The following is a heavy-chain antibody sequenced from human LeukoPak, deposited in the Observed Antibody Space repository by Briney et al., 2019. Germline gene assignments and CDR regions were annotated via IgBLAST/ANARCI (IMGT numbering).Heavy chain of an antibody. CDR1: GGSISSGSYY. J-gene: IGHJ1*01. CDR2: IYTSGST. Sequence: SQTLSLTCTVSGGSISSGSYYWSWIRQPAGKGLEWIGRIYTSGSTNYNPSLKSRVTISVDTSKNQFSLKLSSVTAADTAVYYCAGEGGLYYYDSSGYYSAEYFQHWGQGTLVTVSS. CDR3: AGEGGLYYYDSSGYYSAEYFQH. D-gene: IGHD3-22*01. V-gene: IGHV4-61*02.